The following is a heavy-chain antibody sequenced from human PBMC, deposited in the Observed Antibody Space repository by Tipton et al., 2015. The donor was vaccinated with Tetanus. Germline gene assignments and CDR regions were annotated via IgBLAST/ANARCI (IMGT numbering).Heavy chain of an antibody. V-gene: IGHV3-53*01. CDR2: MYSGGDT. CDR1: GFTFSNYA. CDR3: VRDGGSSGWLAY. D-gene: IGHD6-19*01. J-gene: IGHJ4*02. Sequence: SLRLSCAASGFTFSNYAMIWVRHAPGKGLEWVSVMYSGGDTYYVDSVKGRFSISRDNAKNTLYLQMNSLRVEDTAVYYCVRDGGSSGWLAYWGQGTLVTVSS.